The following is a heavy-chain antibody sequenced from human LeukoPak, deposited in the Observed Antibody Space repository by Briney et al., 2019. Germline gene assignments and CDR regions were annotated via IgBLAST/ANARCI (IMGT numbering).Heavy chain of an antibody. D-gene: IGHD2-21*02. CDR2: IKQDGSEK. J-gene: IGHJ4*02. Sequence: PGGSLRLSCAASGFTFSSYAMSWVRQAPGKGLEWVANIKQDGSEKYYVDSVKGRFTISRDNAKNSLYLQMNSLRAEDTAVYYCVKDRGDLPPYFDYWGQGTLVTVSS. CDR3: VKDRGDLPPYFDY. V-gene: IGHV3-7*01. CDR1: GFTFSSYA.